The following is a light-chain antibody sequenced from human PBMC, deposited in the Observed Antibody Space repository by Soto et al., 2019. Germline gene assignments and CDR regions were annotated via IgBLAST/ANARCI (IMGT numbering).Light chain of an antibody. Sequence: EIVMTQSPVTLSVSPGERATLSCRASQSVSSNLAWYQQKPGQAPRLLIYGASTRATGIPARFSGSGSGTDFSLTISSLQPEDFATYYCQQSYSTPPWTFGQGTKVDIK. CDR3: QQSYSTPPWT. V-gene: IGKV3-15*01. CDR2: GAS. CDR1: QSVSSN. J-gene: IGKJ1*01.